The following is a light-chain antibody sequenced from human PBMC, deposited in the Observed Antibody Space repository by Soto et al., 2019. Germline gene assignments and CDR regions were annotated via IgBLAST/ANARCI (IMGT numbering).Light chain of an antibody. Sequence: DIEMTQSPSSLSASLGERVTITCRASQSVSSYLNWYQQKPGKAPKLLIYPTSSLQSGVPSRFSGSGSGTDFTLTISSLQPEDFATYYCQQSYSTPYTFGQGTRLEI. V-gene: IGKV1-39*01. J-gene: IGKJ5*01. CDR2: PTS. CDR1: QSVSSY. CDR3: QQSYSTPYT.